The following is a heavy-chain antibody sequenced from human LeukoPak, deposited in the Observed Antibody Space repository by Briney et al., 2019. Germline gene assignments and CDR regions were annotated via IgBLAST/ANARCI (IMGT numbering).Heavy chain of an antibody. D-gene: IGHD3-22*01. CDR3: ARVYDSSGYYYAY. CDR1: GFPFSSYS. CDR2: ISSSSSYI. V-gene: IGHV3-21*01. Sequence: GGPLRLSCAASGFPFSSYSMNWLRQAPGRGLEGVSSISSSSSYIYYADSVKGRFTISRDNAKNSLYLQMNSLRAEDTAVYYCARVYDSSGYYYAYWGQGNLVTVSS. J-gene: IGHJ4*02.